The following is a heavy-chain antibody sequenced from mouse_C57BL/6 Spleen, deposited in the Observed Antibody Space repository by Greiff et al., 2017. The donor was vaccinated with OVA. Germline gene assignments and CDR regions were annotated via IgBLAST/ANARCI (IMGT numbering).Heavy chain of an antibody. D-gene: IGHD2-3*01. CDR3: ARDGYYVEVFDY. J-gene: IGHJ2*01. CDR2: ISSGSSTI. Sequence: EVKLVESGGGLVKPGGSLKLSCAASGFTFSDYGMHWVRQAPEKGLEWVAYISSGSSTIYYADTVKGRFTISRDNAKNTLFLQMTSLRSEDTAMYYCARDGYYVEVFDYWGQGTTLTVSS. V-gene: IGHV5-17*01. CDR1: GFTFSDYG.